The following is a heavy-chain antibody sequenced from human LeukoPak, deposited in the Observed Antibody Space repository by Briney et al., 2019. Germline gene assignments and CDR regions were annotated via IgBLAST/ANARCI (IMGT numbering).Heavy chain of an antibody. CDR2: MNPNSGNT. CDR3: ARGLGGYYYYYYYMDV. D-gene: IGHD2-15*01. J-gene: IGHJ6*03. V-gene: IGHV1-8*01. CDR1: GYTFTSYD. Sequence: ASVKVSCKASGYTFTSYDINWVRQATGQGLEWMGWMNPNSGNTGYAQKFQGRVTMTRNTSISTAYMELSSLRSEDTAVYYCARGLGGYYYYYYYMDVWGKGTTVTISS.